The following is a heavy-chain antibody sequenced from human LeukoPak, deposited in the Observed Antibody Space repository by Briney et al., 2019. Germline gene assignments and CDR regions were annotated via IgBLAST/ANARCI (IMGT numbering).Heavy chain of an antibody. CDR2: IGGSGTTR. J-gene: IGHJ5*02. CDR3: VRDGNGWYRTFDP. CDR1: GFTFSTYE. D-gene: IGHD6-19*01. V-gene: IGHV3-48*03. Sequence: GGSLRLSCAASGFTFSTYEMNWVRQAPGKGLEWVSYIGGSGTTRYYADSVKGRFTISRDNAKNSLFLQMNSLRAEDTAVYYCVRDGNGWYRTFDPWGQGTVVTVSS.